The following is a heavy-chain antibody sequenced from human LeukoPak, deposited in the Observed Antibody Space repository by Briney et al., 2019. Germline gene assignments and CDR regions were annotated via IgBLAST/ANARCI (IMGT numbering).Heavy chain of an antibody. D-gene: IGHD2-15*01. CDR3: ARGRHCSGGSCYLDY. V-gene: IGHV1-2*02. J-gene: IGHJ4*02. CDR2: INPNSGGT. CDR1: GYTFTGYY. Sequence: GASVKVSCKASGYTFTGYYMHWVRRAPGQGLEWMGWINPNSGGTNYAQKFQGRVTMTRDTSISTAYMELSRLRSDDTAVYYCARGRHCSGGSCYLDYWGQGTLVTVS.